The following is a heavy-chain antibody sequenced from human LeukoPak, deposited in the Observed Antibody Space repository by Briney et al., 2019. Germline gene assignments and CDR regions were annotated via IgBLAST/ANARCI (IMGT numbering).Heavy chain of an antibody. Sequence: SETLSLTCTVSRGSINSNSYYWSWIRQPPGKGLEWIGYIHYSGSTKYKSSLKSRVTISVDTSKNQFSLKLNSVTAADTAVYYCARGKEVITMLRGLKPGYYFDYWGQGTLVTVSS. J-gene: IGHJ4*02. CDR2: IHYSGST. CDR3: ARGKEVITMLRGLKPGYYFDY. D-gene: IGHD3-10*01. V-gene: IGHV4-61*01. CDR1: RGSINSNSYY.